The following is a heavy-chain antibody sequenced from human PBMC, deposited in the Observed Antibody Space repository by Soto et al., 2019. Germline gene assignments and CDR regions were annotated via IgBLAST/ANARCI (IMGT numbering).Heavy chain of an antibody. CDR1: GFSLSTSGVG. D-gene: IGHD3-16*01. Sequence: QITLKESGPTLVKPTQTLTLTCTFSGFSLSTSGVGVGWIRQPPGKALEWLALIYWDDAKEYSPSLKSRLTITKDPTKNQVVLIMTNMDPVDKATYFCAHKGGGDRILDYWGQGTLVTVSS. CDR3: AHKGGGDRILDY. J-gene: IGHJ4*02. V-gene: IGHV2-5*02. CDR2: IYWDDAK.